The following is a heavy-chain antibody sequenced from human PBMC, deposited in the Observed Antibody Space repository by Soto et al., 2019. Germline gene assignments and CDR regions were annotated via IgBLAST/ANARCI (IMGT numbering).Heavy chain of an antibody. Sequence: QVHLVQSGAEMKKPGSSVKVSCKASGGTFSSYGISWLRQAPGQGLEWMGGIIPVFDTRNYAQKFQGRVTITADESTSTAYMELSSLRSDDRAMYYCANPKRLGAYSSGWYRDAFDIWGQGTMVIVSS. CDR3: ANPKRLGAYSSGWYRDAFDI. V-gene: IGHV1-69*19. D-gene: IGHD6-19*01. CDR1: GGTFSSYG. J-gene: IGHJ3*02. CDR2: IIPVFDTR.